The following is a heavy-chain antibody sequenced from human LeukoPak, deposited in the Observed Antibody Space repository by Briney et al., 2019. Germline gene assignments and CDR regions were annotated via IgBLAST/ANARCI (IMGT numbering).Heavy chain of an antibody. CDR1: GYTFTDFY. Sequence: ASVTVSCKASGYTFTDFYINWVRQAPGQGLEWMGVINPSGGFTSYAQKFQGRVTMTWDMSTSTFYMELSSLRSEDTAVFYCARGVRAGHRENWFDPWGQGTLVTVSS. V-gene: IGHV1-46*01. CDR2: INPSGGFT. D-gene: IGHD6-19*01. CDR3: ARGVRAGHRENWFDP. J-gene: IGHJ5*02.